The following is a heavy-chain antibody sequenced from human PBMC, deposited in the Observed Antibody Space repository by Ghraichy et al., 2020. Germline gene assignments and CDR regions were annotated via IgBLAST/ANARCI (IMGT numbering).Heavy chain of an antibody. CDR1: GFTFSSYA. V-gene: IGHV3-30-3*01. J-gene: IGHJ4*02. D-gene: IGHD6-13*01. Sequence: GGSLRLSCAASGFTFSSYAMHWVRQAPGKGLEWVAVISYDGSNKYYADSVKGRFTISRDNSKNTLYLQMNSLRAEDTAVYYCARVGGPSSSWLQDSYFDYWGQGTLVTVSS. CDR3: ARVGGPSSSWLQDSYFDY. CDR2: ISYDGSNK.